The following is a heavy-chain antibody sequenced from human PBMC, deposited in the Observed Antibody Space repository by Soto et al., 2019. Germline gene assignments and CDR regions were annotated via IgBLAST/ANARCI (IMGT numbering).Heavy chain of an antibody. CDR1: GFNFSSYS. CDR3: AKGRDLYYFDC. CDR2: ISSSRRTI. J-gene: IGHJ4*02. Sequence: PGGSLRLSCAASGFNFSSYSMNWVRQAPGKGLEWVSQISSSRRTIYYADSVKGRFTISRDNAKNTMYLQMNSLRAEDTAVYYCAKGRDLYYFDCWGQGTRVNVS. V-gene: IGHV3-48*01. D-gene: IGHD3-3*01.